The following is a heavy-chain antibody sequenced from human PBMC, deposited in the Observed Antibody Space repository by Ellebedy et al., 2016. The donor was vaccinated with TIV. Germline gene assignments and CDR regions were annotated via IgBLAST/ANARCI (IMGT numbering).Heavy chain of an antibody. Sequence: AASVKVSCKASGATFTSYSYAWVRQAPGQGLEWMGGFIPIYRITNYAQRFQGRVAITADEPTGTVYMELRGLKYADTAVYYCARVQGPRFGDLYYGFDVWGPGTTVTVSS. CDR2: FIPIYRIT. D-gene: IGHD3-10*01. CDR1: GATFTSYS. J-gene: IGHJ6*02. V-gene: IGHV1-69*13. CDR3: ARVQGPRFGDLYYGFDV.